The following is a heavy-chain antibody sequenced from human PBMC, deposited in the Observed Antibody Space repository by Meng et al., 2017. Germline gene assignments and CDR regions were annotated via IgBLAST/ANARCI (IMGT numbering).Heavy chain of an antibody. Sequence: TLTAACPHLVKPPQTFTVTCAFPCFSLSNSGVGVGWIRQPPGKALGWLALIYWDDDKRYSPSLKSRLTITKDTPKNLVVLTMTNMDPVDTATYYCAHRRGDSSEGWFDPWGQGTLVTVSS. CDR2: IYWDDDK. V-gene: IGHV2-5*02. J-gene: IGHJ5*02. D-gene: IGHD4-11*01. CDR3: AHRRGDSSEGWFDP. CDR1: CFSLSNSGVG.